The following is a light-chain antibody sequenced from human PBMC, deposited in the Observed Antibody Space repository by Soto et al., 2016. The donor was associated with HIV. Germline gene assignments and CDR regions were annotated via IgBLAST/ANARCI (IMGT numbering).Light chain of an antibody. V-gene: IGKV2-28*01. CDR3: MQTLQTHYT. Sequence: DIVMTQSPLSLPVIPGEPASISCRSSQSLLNSDGYNSLDWYLQKPGQSPQLLIYLGSNRASGVPDRFSGSYTGTDFTLKISRVEAEDVGIYYCMQTLQTHYTFGQGTKLEIK. CDR1: QSLLNSDGYNS. CDR2: LGS. J-gene: IGKJ2*01.